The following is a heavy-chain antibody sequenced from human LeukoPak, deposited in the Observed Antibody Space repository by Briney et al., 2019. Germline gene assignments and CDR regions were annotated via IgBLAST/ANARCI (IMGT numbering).Heavy chain of an antibody. V-gene: IGHV4-34*01. CDR2: INHSGST. Sequence: PSETLSLTCTVSGGSISSYYWSWIRQPPGKGLEWIGEINHSGSTNYNPSLKSRVTISIDTSKNQFSLKLSSVTAADTAVYYCARRGRMVATINLDYWGQGTLVTVSS. CDR3: ARRGRMVATINLDY. CDR1: GGSISSYY. J-gene: IGHJ4*02. D-gene: IGHD5-12*01.